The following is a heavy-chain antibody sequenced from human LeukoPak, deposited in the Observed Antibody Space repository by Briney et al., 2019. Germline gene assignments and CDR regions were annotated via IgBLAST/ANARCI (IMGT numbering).Heavy chain of an antibody. Sequence: GGSLRLSCAASGFTFSSYSMNWVRQAPGMGLEWVSSISSSSSYIYYADSVKGRFTISRDNAKNSLYLQMNSLRAEDTAVYYCARDTVVVPAAIYYYYYYGMDVWGKGTTVTVSS. CDR3: ARDTVVVPAAIYYYYYYGMDV. CDR2: ISSSSSYI. D-gene: IGHD2-2*01. CDR1: GFTFSSYS. V-gene: IGHV3-21*01. J-gene: IGHJ6*04.